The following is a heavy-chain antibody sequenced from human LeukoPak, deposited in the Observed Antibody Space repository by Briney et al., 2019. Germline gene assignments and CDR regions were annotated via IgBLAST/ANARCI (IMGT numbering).Heavy chain of an antibody. Sequence: GGSLRLSCVASGFTFSYYGMHWVRQAPGKGLECVTFIRSDGSNQYYADSVKGRFTISRDSSKNTLSLQMKSLRPEDTAVYYGARDFEWSFDYWGQGTLVTVSS. D-gene: IGHD3-3*01. CDR2: IRSDGSNQ. CDR3: ARDFEWSFDY. V-gene: IGHV3-30*02. J-gene: IGHJ4*02. CDR1: GFTFSYYG.